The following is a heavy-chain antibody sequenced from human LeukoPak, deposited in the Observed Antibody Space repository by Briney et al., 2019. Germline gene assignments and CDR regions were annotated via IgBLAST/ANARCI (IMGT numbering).Heavy chain of an antibody. CDR2: IHPNSGAT. CDR3: ARNTAPGYGLDV. CDR1: GYTFTGYY. Sequence: ASVKVSCKASGYTFTGYYIHWVRQAPGQGFEWMGWIHPNSGATGYAQNFQGRVTMTRDTSISTAYMDLSRLRSDDTAVCYCARNTAPGYGLDVWGQGTLVTASS. J-gene: IGHJ6*02. V-gene: IGHV1-2*02. D-gene: IGHD5-18*01.